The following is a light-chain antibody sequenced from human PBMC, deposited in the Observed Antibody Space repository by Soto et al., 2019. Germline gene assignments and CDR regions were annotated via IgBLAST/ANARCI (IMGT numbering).Light chain of an antibody. Sequence: DIQTTQFPSSLSASVGDRVTLTCQASQGISNYLNWYQQKPGKAPKLLIYDASTLETGVPSRFSGSGYGTEFTFTISGLQPEDVATYYCQQYESLVHFGGGTKVEIK. CDR3: QQYESLVH. CDR2: DAS. CDR1: QGISNY. J-gene: IGKJ4*01. V-gene: IGKV1-33*01.